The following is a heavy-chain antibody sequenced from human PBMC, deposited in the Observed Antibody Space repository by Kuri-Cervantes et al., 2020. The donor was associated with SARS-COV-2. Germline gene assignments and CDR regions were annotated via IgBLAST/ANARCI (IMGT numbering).Heavy chain of an antibody. CDR2: INWNGGST. D-gene: IGHD2-15*01. Sequence: GESLKISCTASGFTFDDYGMSWVRQAPGKGLEWVSGINWNGGSTGYADSVKGRFTISRDNAKNSLYLQMNSLRAEDTALYHCARKFCSGGSCYYLFDYWGQGTLVTVSS. CDR3: ARKFCSGGSCYYLFDY. V-gene: IGHV3-20*01. CDR1: GFTFDDYG. J-gene: IGHJ4*02.